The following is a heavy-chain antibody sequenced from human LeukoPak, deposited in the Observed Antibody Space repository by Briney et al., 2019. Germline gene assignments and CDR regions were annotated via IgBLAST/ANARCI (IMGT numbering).Heavy chain of an antibody. CDR1: GFTFSSYA. D-gene: IGHD5-18*01. J-gene: IGHJ4*02. V-gene: IGHV3-23*01. Sequence: GRSLRLSCAASGFTFSSYAMSWVRQAPGKGLEWVSAISGSGGSTYYADSVKGRFTISRDNSKNTLYLQMNSLRAEDTAVYYCANRGYSYGVDYWGQGTLVTVSS. CDR2: ISGSGGST. CDR3: ANRGYSYGVDY.